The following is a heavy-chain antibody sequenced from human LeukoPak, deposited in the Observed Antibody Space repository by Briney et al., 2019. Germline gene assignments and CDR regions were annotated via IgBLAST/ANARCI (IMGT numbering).Heavy chain of an antibody. CDR3: ARASYEDFDY. CDR2: IYHSGST. J-gene: IGHJ4*02. V-gene: IGHV4-38-2*02. CDR1: GYSISSGYY. D-gene: IGHD1-26*01. Sequence: SETLSLTCTVSGYSISSGYYWGWIRQPPGKGLEWIGSIYHSGSTYYNPSLKSRVTISVDTSKNQFSLKLSSVTAADTAVYYCARASYEDFDYWGQGTLVTVSS.